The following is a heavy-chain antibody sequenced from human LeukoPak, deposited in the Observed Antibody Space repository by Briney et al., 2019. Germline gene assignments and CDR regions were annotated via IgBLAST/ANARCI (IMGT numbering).Heavy chain of an antibody. J-gene: IGHJ4*02. CDR1: GYTFTGYY. D-gene: IGHD6-13*01. V-gene: IGHV1-18*04. CDR3: ARDTGIAVAGTGDFDY. Sequence: ASVKVSCKASGYTFTGYYMHWVRQAPGQGLEWMGWISGYNGKTNYAQKLQGRVPMTTDTSTSTAYMELRSLRSDDTAVYYCARDTGIAVAGTGDFDYWGQGTLVTVSS. CDR2: ISGYNGKT.